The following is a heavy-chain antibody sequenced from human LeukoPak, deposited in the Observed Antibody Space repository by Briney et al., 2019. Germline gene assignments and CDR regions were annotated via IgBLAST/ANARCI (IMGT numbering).Heavy chain of an antibody. CDR1: GFTFSSYA. Sequence: GGSLRLSCAASGFTFSSYAMHWVRQAPGKGLEWVAVISYDGSNKYYADSVKSRFTISRDNSENTLYLQMNSLRAEDTAVYYCARDLLYYYGSGSYYIGYYLDYWGQGTLVTVSS. J-gene: IGHJ4*02. V-gene: IGHV3-30*01. CDR2: ISYDGSNK. CDR3: ARDLLYYYGSGSYYIGYYLDY. D-gene: IGHD3-10*01.